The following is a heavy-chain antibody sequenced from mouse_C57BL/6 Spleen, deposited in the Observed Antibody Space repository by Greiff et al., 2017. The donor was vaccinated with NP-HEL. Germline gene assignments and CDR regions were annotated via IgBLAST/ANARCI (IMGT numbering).Heavy chain of an antibody. CDR2: IYPRSGNT. CDR3: APPDGPYAMDY. D-gene: IGHD2-3*01. CDR1: GYTFTSYG. Sequence: QVQLQQSGAELARPGASVKLSCKASGYTFTSYGISWVKQRTGQGLEWIGEIYPRSGNTYYNEKFKGKATLTAEKSSSTAYMELRSLTSEDSAVYFCAPPDGPYAMDYWGQGTSVTVSS. V-gene: IGHV1-81*01. J-gene: IGHJ4*01.